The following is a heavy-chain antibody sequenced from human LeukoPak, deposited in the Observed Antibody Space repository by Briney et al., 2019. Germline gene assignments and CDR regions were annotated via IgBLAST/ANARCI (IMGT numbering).Heavy chain of an antibody. D-gene: IGHD4-11*01. CDR2: ISGSGGST. CDR1: GFTFSSYA. J-gene: IGHJ6*02. Sequence: GGSLRLSCAASGFTFSSYAMSWVRQAPGKGLEWVSAISGSGGSTYYADSVKGRFTISRDNSKNTLYLQMNSLRAEDTAVYYCAKDDPQYYYYYYGMDVWGQGTTVTVSS. V-gene: IGHV3-23*01. CDR3: AKDDPQYYYYYYGMDV.